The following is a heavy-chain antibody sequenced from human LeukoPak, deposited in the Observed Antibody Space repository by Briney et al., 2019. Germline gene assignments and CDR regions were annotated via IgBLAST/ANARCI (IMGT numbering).Heavy chain of an antibody. CDR1: GFTFSSYA. CDR2: ISSNGGST. J-gene: IGHJ4*02. Sequence: GGSLRLSCAASGFTFSSYAMHWVRQAPGEGLEYVSAISSNGGSTYYANSVKGRFTISRDNSKNTLYLQMGSLRAEDMAVYYCARDGDSGSYSDYWGQGTLVTVSS. CDR3: ARDGDSGSYSDY. D-gene: IGHD1-26*01. V-gene: IGHV3-64*01.